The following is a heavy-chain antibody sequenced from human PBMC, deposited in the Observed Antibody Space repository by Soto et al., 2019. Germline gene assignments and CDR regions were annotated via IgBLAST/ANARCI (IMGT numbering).Heavy chain of an antibody. Sequence: SETLSLTCTVSGGSISSAGYYWSWIRQHPGKGLEWIGYIYYSGSTYYNPSLKSRVTISVDTSKNQFSLKLSSVTAADTAVYYCARVEAGYSSSWDLYHWFDPWGQGTLVTVSS. J-gene: IGHJ5*02. D-gene: IGHD6-13*01. CDR2: IYYSGST. CDR1: GGSISSAGYY. V-gene: IGHV4-31*03. CDR3: ARVEAGYSSSWDLYHWFDP.